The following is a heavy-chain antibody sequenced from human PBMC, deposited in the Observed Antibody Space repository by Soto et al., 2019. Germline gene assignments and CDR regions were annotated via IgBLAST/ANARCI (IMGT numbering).Heavy chain of an antibody. CDR3: ARRYGSFFDY. J-gene: IGHJ4*02. D-gene: IGHD5-18*01. Sequence: SETLSVTCTVSCGSISSDYWSWIRQPPGKGLEWIGYIYYSGSTNYNPSLKSRVTISVDTSKNQFSLKLSSVTAADTAVYYCARRYGSFFDYWGQGTLVTVS. CDR1: CGSISSDY. CDR2: IYYSGST. V-gene: IGHV4-59*08.